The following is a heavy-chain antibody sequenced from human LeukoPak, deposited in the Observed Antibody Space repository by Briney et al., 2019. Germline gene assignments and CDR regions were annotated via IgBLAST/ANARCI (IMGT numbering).Heavy chain of an antibody. CDR1: GFTFSTFG. D-gene: IGHD2-15*01. Sequence: RGSLRLSCAASGFTFSTFGMHWVRQAPGKGLEWLAFIGNDGSNKYYVDSVKGRSTISRDNSKNTLYLQMNTLRAEDTAVYHCAAHQGYCSGGGCGPYWGQGTQVTVSS. J-gene: IGHJ4*02. CDR2: IGNDGSNK. V-gene: IGHV3-30*02. CDR3: AAHQGYCSGGGCGPY.